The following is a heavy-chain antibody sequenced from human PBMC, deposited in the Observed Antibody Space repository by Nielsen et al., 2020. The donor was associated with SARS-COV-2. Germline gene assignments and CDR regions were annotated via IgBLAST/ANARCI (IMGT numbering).Heavy chain of an antibody. CDR1: GFTFSSYA. V-gene: IGHV3-23*01. D-gene: IGHD2-15*01. J-gene: IGHJ1*01. Sequence: GESLKISCAASGFTFSSYAMSWVRQAPGKGLEWVSTISGSAGDTYYADSVKGRFTISRDNSKNTLFLQVSSLRAEDTAVYYCARSGHCNGGICYFTEYFQDWGQGTLVTVSS. CDR3: ARSGHCNGGICYFTEYFQD. CDR2: ISGSAGDT.